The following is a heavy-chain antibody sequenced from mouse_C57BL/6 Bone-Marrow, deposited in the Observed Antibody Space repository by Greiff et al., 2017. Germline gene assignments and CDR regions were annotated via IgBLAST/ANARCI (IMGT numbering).Heavy chain of an antibody. V-gene: IGHV1-55*01. CDR2: IYPGSGST. Sequence: QVQLQQPGAELVKPGASVKMSCKASGYTFTSYWITWVKQRPGQGLEWIGDIYPGSGSTNYNEKFKSKATLTVDKSSSTAYMQLSSLTSEDSAVYYCVCESPYYGSTYWYFDVWGTGTTVTVSS. CDR3: VCESPYYGSTYWYFDV. D-gene: IGHD1-1*01. CDR1: GYTFTSYW. J-gene: IGHJ1*03.